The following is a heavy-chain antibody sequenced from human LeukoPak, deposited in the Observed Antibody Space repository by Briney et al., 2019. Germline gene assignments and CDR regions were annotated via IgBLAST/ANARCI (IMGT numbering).Heavy chain of an antibody. V-gene: IGHV3-21*01. J-gene: IGHJ4*02. CDR3: ARPNRGKVAGTFDY. Sequence: AGTLRLSCAAYGFTFSSYSMNWVRQAPGKGLEWVSSISSSSSYIYYADSVKGRFTISRDNAKNSLCLQMNSLRAEDTAVYYCARPNRGKVAGTFDYWGQGTLVTVSS. D-gene: IGHD6-19*01. CDR1: GFTFSSYS. CDR2: ISSSSSYI.